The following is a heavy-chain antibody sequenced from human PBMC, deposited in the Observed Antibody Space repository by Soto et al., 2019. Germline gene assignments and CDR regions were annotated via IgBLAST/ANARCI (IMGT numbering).Heavy chain of an antibody. J-gene: IGHJ4*02. CDR2: MSYDGSNK. D-gene: IGHD2-2*01. CDR3: ARGYCSRPSCSHFDC. V-gene: IGHV3-30-3*01. Sequence: GGSLRLSCAASGFTFSSYAVHWVRQAPGKGLEWVAVMSYDGSNKYYADSVKGRFTISSDNSKNTLYLQMNSLGTEDTAVYYCARGYCSRPSCSHFDCWGQGTLVTVSS. CDR1: GFTFSSYA.